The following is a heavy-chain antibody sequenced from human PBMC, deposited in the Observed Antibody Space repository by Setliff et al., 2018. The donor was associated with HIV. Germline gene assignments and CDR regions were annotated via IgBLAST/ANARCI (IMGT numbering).Heavy chain of an antibody. V-gene: IGHV3-53*01. J-gene: IGHJ4*03. CDR2: IYIAATT. CDR1: GFTVSSNY. Sequence: PGGSLRLSCAASGFTVSSNYMHWVRQAPGKGLEWVSIIYIAATTYYYADSVKGRFTISRDNSKNTVYLQMNTLRVEDTAVYYCARSPQGGYFDHWGQGTLVTVSS. CDR3: ARSPQGGYFDH.